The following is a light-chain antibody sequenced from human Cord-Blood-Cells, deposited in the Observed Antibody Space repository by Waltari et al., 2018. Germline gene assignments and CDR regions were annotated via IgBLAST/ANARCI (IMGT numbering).Light chain of an antibody. J-gene: IGKJ3*01. V-gene: IGKV1-33*01. CDR2: DAS. CDR1: QDISNY. CDR3: QQYDNLPIT. Sequence: DIQMTQSPSSLSASVGDRVTLTCQASQDISNYLNWYQQKPGKAPKLLIYDASKLETGVPSRFSGSGSGTDFTFTISSLQPEDIATYYCQQYDNLPITFGPGTRVDIK.